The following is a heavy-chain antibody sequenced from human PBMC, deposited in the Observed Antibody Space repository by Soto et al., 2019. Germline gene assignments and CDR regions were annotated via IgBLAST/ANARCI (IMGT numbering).Heavy chain of an antibody. CDR2: IWYDGSNK. J-gene: IGHJ6*02. CDR3: ASWPNYGMDV. Sequence: QVQLVESGGGVVQPGRSLRLSCAASGFTFSSYGMHWVRQAPGKGLEWVAVIWYDGSNKYYADSMKGRFTISRDNSKNTLYLQMNSLRAEDTAVYYCASWPNYGMDVWGQGTTVTVSS. CDR1: GFTFSSYG. V-gene: IGHV3-33*01.